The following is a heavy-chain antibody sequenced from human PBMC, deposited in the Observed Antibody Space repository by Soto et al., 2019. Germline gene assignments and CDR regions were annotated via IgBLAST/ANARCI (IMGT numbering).Heavy chain of an antibody. D-gene: IGHD3-22*01. J-gene: IGHJ4*02. CDR3: AKPHPSTYYYDSSGYYYFDY. CDR2: ISYDGSNK. V-gene: IGHV3-30*18. CDR1: GFTFSSYG. Sequence: GGSLRLSCAASGFTFSSYGMHWVRQAPGKGLEWVAVISYDGSNKYYADSVKGRFTISRDNSKNTLYLQMNSLRAEDTAVYYCAKPHPSTYYYDSSGYYYFDYWGQGTLVTVSS.